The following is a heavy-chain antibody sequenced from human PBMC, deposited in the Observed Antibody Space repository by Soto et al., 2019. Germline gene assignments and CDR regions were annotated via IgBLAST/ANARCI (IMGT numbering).Heavy chain of an antibody. CDR1: GGSISSGGYY. CDR2: IYYSGST. Sequence: KTSETLSLTCTVSGGSISSGGYYWSWIRQHPGKGLEWIGYIYYSGSTYYNPSLKSRVTISVDTSKNQFSLKLSSVTAADTAVYYCARSAMIVVTLGYWGQGTQVTVSS. J-gene: IGHJ4*02. D-gene: IGHD3-22*01. CDR3: ARSAMIVVTLGY. V-gene: IGHV4-31*03.